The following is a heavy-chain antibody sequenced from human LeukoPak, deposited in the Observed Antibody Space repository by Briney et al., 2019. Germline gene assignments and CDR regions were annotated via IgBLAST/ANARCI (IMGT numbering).Heavy chain of an antibody. CDR2: IYYSGST. CDR3: ARVGSSWWNYFDY. Sequence: SETLSLTCTVSGGSISSYYWSWIRQPPGKGLVWIGYIYYSGSTNYNPSLKSRVTISVDTSKNQFSLKLSSVTAADTAVYYCARVGSSWWNYFDYWGQGTLVTVSS. D-gene: IGHD6-13*01. CDR1: GGSISSYY. J-gene: IGHJ4*02. V-gene: IGHV4-59*01.